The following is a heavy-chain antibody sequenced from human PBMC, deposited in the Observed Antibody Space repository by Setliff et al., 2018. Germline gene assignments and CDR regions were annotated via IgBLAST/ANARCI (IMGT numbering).Heavy chain of an antibody. Sequence: ASVKVSCKASGYTFTGYYMHWVRQAPGQGLEWMGWINPNSGGTNYAQKFQGWVTMTRDTSISTAYMKLTSVTAADTAVYYCARHASSGLQTFDFWGQGALVTVSS. D-gene: IGHD6-13*01. CDR2: INPNSGGT. V-gene: IGHV1-2*04. CDR1: GYTFTGYY. J-gene: IGHJ4*02. CDR3: ARHASSGLQTFDF.